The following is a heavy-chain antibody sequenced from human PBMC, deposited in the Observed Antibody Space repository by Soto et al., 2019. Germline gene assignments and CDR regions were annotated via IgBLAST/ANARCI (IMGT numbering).Heavy chain of an antibody. CDR2: INPNSGAT. V-gene: IGHV1-2*04. CDR3: AREISSSWMDV. CDR1: GYTFTANY. Sequence: ASVKVSCKASGYTFTANYLHWVRQAPGQGLEWMGWINPNSGATNYAQKFQAWVTMTRDTSISTAYMELGRLTSDDTAVYYCAREISSSWMDVWGQGTTVTVS. D-gene: IGHD6-13*01. J-gene: IGHJ6*02.